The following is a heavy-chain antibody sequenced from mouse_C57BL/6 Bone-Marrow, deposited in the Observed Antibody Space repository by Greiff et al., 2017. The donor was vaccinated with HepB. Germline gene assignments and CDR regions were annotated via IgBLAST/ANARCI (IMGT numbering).Heavy chain of an antibody. J-gene: IGHJ2*01. CDR3: ASVPYY. D-gene: IGHD5-1*01. CDR2: IDPSDSYT. Sequence: QVQLQQSGAELVKPGASVKLSCKASGYTFTSYWMQWVKQRPGQGLEWIGEIDPSDSYTNYNQKFKGKATLTVDTSSSTAYMQLSSLTAEDSAVYYCASVPYYWGQGTTLTVSS. V-gene: IGHV1-50*01. CDR1: GYTFTSYW.